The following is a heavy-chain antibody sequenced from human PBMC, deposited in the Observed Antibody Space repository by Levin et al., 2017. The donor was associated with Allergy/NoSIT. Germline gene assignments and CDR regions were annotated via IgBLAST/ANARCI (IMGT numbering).Heavy chain of an antibody. Sequence: QRGESLKISCAASGFTFSTYSMDWVRQAPGKGLEWVSFISPSSSTTHYADSVKGRFTISRDNAKNSLYLQMSSLRAEDTAVYYCARDWPEGQWLVNFDYWGQGTLVTVSS. CDR3: ARDWPEGQWLVNFDY. D-gene: IGHD6-19*01. J-gene: IGHJ4*02. CDR2: ISPSSSTT. CDR1: GFTFSTYS. V-gene: IGHV3-48*01.